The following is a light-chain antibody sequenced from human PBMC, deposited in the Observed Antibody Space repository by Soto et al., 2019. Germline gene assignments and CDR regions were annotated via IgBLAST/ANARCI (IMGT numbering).Light chain of an antibody. Sequence: QPVLTQSPSASASLGASVKLTCTLSSGHSNYAIAWHQQQPGKGPRYLMKVNSDGSHNKGDGIPDRFSGSSSGAERYLTISSFQSEDEADYYCQTWGTGIVVFGGGTKVTVL. CDR1: SGHSNYA. J-gene: IGLJ2*01. V-gene: IGLV4-69*01. CDR3: QTWGTGIVV. CDR2: VNSDGSH.